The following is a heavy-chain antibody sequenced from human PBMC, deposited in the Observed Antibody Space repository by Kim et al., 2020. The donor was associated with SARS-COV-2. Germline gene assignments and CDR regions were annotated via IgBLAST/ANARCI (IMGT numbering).Heavy chain of an antibody. CDR3: ARPEGYCSGGRCYSLRFDY. J-gene: IGHJ4*02. D-gene: IGHD2-15*01. CDR2: INGGNGNT. V-gene: IGHV1-3*01. CDR1: GYIFTIYP. Sequence: ASVKVSCKASGYIFTIYPMHWVRQAPGQRLEWMGWINGGNGNTKYSQKFQGRVTMTRDTSASTAYMELSSLRTEDTAVYYCARPEGYCSGGRCYSLRFDYWGQGTLVTVSS.